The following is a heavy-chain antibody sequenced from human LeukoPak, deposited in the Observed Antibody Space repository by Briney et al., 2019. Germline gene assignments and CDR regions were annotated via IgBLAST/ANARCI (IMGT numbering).Heavy chain of an antibody. J-gene: IGHJ4*02. Sequence: DSVRGRFTISRDNSNNTLYLQMNSLRAEDTAVYYCASSNGYYTAPFDYWGQGTLVTVSS. CDR3: ASSNGYYTAPFDY. V-gene: IGHV3-30*01. D-gene: IGHD3-22*01.